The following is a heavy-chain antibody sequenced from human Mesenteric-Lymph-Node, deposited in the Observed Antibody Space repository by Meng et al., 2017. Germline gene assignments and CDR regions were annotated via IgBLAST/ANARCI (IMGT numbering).Heavy chain of an antibody. CDR1: GGSINSGDYY. V-gene: IGHV4-30-4*01. CDR2: IYYTGST. J-gene: IGHJ4*02. D-gene: IGHD6-19*01. Sequence: QVSGPRLVKPSQTLSLTCTVSGGSINSGDYYWSWIRQPPGKGLEWIGYIYYTGSTYYNPSLKSRVTLSMDTSKNQFSLRLSSVTAADTAVYYCARAGYSSGWYGYWGQGTLVTVSS. CDR3: ARAGYSSGWYGY.